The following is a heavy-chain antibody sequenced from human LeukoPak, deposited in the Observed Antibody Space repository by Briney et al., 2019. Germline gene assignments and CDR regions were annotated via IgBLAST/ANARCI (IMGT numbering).Heavy chain of an antibody. CDR3: ARRSGLAVAGAYYFDY. Sequence: SETLSLTCAVYGGSFSGYYWSWIRQPPGKGLEWIGEINHSGSTNYNPSLKSRVTISIDTSKNQFSLKLNSVTAADTAVYYCARRSGLAVAGAYYFDYWGQGTLVTVSS. CDR1: GGSFSGYY. CDR2: INHSGST. J-gene: IGHJ4*02. D-gene: IGHD6-19*01. V-gene: IGHV4-34*01.